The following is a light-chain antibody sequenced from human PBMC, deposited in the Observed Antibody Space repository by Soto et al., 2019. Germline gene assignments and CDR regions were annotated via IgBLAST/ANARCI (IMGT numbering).Light chain of an antibody. CDR1: SSDVGSYNF. CDR2: EVS. V-gene: IGLV2-14*01. CDR3: SSYMSSNTLVI. J-gene: IGLJ2*01. Sequence: QSALTQPASVSGSPGQSITISCTGTSSDVGSYNFVSWYQQHADKAPKLVIYEVSNRPSGISSRFSGSKSGNTASLTISGLQADDEADYYCSSYMSSNTLVIFGGGTKLTVL.